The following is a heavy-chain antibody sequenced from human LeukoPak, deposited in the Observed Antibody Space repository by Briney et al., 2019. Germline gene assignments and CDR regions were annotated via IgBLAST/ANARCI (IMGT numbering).Heavy chain of an antibody. CDR1: GGSFSGYY. CDR2: IYHSGST. D-gene: IGHD2-8*01. Sequence: PSETLSLTCAVYGGSFSGYYWSWIRQPPGKGLEWIGYIYHSGSTYYNPSLKSRVTISVDRSKNQFSLKLSSVTAADTAVYYCARGPAPPMVYPDYWGQGTLATVSS. J-gene: IGHJ4*02. V-gene: IGHV4-34*01. CDR3: ARGPAPPMVYPDY.